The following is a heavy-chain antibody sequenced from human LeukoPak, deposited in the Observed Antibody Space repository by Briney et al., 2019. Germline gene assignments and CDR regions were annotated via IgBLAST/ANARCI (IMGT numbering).Heavy chain of an antibody. D-gene: IGHD2-15*01. CDR2: IHTNGRS. V-gene: IGHV4-61*02. CDR3: ARDPQDDYSNC. J-gene: IGHJ4*02. CDR1: GGSITSGDNY. Sequence: SETLSLTRTVSGGSITSGDNYWSWVRLPAGQGLEWIGRIHTNGRSNYNPSLKSRVTISVDTSKNQFSLRLNSVTAADTAMYYCARDPQDDYSNCWGQGTLVTVSS.